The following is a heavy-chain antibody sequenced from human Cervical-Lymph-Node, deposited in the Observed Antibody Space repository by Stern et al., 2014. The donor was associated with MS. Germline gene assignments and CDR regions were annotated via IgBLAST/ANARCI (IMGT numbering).Heavy chain of an antibody. V-gene: IGHV1-46*01. D-gene: IGHD4-17*01. J-gene: IGHJ6*02. Sequence: QVQLVQSGADVKKPGASVKVSCKASGNTFTTYYLHWERQAPGQGLEWMGVINPSGGSPTYAQKFQGRVTMTRDTSTSTVYMELSGLRSEDTAVYYCARDRGVTSYYYYGMDVWGQGTTVIVSS. CDR3: ARDRGVTSYYYYGMDV. CDR2: INPSGGSP. CDR1: GNTFTTYY.